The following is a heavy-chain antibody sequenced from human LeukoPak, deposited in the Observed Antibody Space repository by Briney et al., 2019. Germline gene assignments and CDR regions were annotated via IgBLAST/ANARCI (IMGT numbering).Heavy chain of an antibody. J-gene: IGHJ4*02. CDR1: GGSFSGYY. CDR3: ARGRMTFDY. Sequence: SETLSLTCAVYGGSFSGYYWSWIRQPPGKGLEWIGEINHSGSTNYNPSLKSRVTISVDTSKNQFSLKLSSVTAADTAVYYCARGRMTFDYEGQGTLVTVSS. CDR2: INHSGST. D-gene: IGHD2/OR15-2a*01. V-gene: IGHV4-34*01.